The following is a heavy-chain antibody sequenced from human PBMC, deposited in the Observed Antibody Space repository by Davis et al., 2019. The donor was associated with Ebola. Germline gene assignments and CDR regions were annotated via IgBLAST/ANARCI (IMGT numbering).Heavy chain of an antibody. J-gene: IGHJ4*02. Sequence: GESLKISCRNSGYSFTRYWLRWVRQRPGQGLEVMGIIYPGDSETRYMPSFEGHIIISADKSTSTAYLQWHSLRPSDTATYFCANFGGTYFDSWGQGTVVTVSS. CDR1: GYSFTRYW. V-gene: IGHV5-51*01. CDR2: IYPGDSET. D-gene: IGHD2-21*01. CDR3: ANFGGTYFDS.